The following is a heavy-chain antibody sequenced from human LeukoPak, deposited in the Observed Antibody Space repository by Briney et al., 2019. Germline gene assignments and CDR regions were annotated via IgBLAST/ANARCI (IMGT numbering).Heavy chain of an antibody. CDR1: GGSISSSKYY. J-gene: IGHJ4*02. V-gene: IGHV4-39*07. CDR3: ARELSALGYYYDSSGYFDY. CDR2: IFNNGST. Sequence: SETLSLTRTVSGGSISSSKYYWGWIRQPPGKGLEWIGTIFNNGSTHYNPSLKSRVTISVDTSKNQFSLKLSSVTAADTAVYYCARELSALGYYYDSSGYFDYWGQGTLVTVSS. D-gene: IGHD3-22*01.